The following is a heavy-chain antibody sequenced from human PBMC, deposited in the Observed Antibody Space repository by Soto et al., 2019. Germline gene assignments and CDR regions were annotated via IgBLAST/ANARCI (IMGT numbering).Heavy chain of an antibody. CDR2: ISGDGYGT. D-gene: IGHD2-15*01. V-gene: IGHV3-23*01. CDR3: AKDLQGSVADYFDY. J-gene: IGHJ4*02. Sequence: PGGSLRLSCAASTFTFSNYAMTWVRQAPGKGLEWVSSISGDGYGTFYADSVKGRFTPSRDNSMNTLYLQMNSLTAEDTALYYRAKDLQGSVADYFDYWGQGTLVTVAS. CDR1: TFTFSNYA.